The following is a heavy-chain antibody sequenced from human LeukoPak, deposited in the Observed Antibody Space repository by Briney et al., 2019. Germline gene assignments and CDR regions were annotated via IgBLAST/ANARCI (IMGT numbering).Heavy chain of an antibody. J-gene: IGHJ3*02. Sequence: GGSLRLSCTASGFTVSSNYMSWVRQAPGKGLEWVSVNYSGGTTYYADSVKGRFTISRDNSKNTLYLQMNNLRAEDTAVYYCARAGSSSSSAFDIWGQGTMVTVSS. D-gene: IGHD6-6*01. CDR1: GFTVSSNY. V-gene: IGHV3-53*01. CDR3: ARAGSSSSSAFDI. CDR2: NYSGGTT.